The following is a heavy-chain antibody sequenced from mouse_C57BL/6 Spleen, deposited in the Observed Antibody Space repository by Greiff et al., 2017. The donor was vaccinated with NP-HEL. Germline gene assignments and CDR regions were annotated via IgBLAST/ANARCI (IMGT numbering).Heavy chain of an antibody. V-gene: IGHV14-3*01. CDR2: SDPAKGNP. CDR3: ARGYYDYDDAMDY. CDR1: GFNIKNTY. D-gene: IGHD2-4*01. Sequence: VQLQQSVAELVRPGASVKLSCTASGFNIKNTYMHWVKQRPEQGLEWIGRSDPAKGNPKYAPKFQGKATITADTSSNTAYLQLSSLTSEDTAIYYCARGYYDYDDAMDYWGQGTSVTVSS. J-gene: IGHJ4*01.